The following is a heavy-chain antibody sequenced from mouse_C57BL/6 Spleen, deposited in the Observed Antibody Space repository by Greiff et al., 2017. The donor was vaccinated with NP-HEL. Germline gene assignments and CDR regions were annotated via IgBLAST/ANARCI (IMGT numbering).Heavy chain of an antibody. D-gene: IGHD1-1*01. CDR2: IHPNSGST. Sequence: QVQLQQPGAELVKPGASVKLSCKASGYTFTSYWMHWVKQRPGQGLEWIGMIHPNSGSTNYNEKFKSKATLTVDKSSSTAYMQLSSLTSEDSAVYYCARASTVVGRYFDYWGQGTTLTVSS. CDR1: GYTFTSYW. CDR3: ARASTVVGRYFDY. V-gene: IGHV1-64*01. J-gene: IGHJ2*01.